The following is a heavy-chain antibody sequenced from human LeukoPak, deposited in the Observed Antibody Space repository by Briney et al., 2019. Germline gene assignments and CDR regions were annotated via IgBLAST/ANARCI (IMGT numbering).Heavy chain of an antibody. CDR2: TYYRSKWYN. CDR3: ARDLWGMGCSGGSCPPYYYYYGMDV. J-gene: IGHJ6*02. V-gene: IGHV6-1*01. CDR1: GDSVPSNSAA. D-gene: IGHD2-15*01. Sequence: SQTLSLTCAISGDSVPSNSAAWNWIRQSPSRGLEWLGRTYYRSKWYNDYAVSVKSRITINPDTSKNQFSLQLNSVTPEDTAVYYCARDLWGMGCSGGSCPPYYYYYGMDVWGQGTTVTVSS.